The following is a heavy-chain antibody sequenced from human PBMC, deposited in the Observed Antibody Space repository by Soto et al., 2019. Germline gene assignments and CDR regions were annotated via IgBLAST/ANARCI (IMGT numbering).Heavy chain of an antibody. CDR1: GDSIMSDDFY. V-gene: IGHV4-39*01. CDR3: ARQGVGSSRTLARVVNPDY. CDR2: VSYTGAV. D-gene: IGHD3-10*01. Sequence: QLQLQELGPGVVKPSETLSLTCTVSGDSIMSDDFYWGWIRQAPGRGLEWLGSVSYTGAVNYNPSRESRPTIPDDTPNPQFYQKLTSVTAADTGVYYCARQGVGSSRTLARVVNPDYWGQPTHVVVS. J-gene: IGHJ4*02.